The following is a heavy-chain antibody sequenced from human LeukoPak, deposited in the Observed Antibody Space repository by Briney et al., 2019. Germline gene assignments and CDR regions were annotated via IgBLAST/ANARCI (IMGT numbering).Heavy chain of an antibody. J-gene: IGHJ6*02. Sequence: GGSLRLSCAASGFTFSSYWVSWVRQAPGKGLEWVANIKQDGSEKYYVDSVKGRFTISRDNARNSLYLQMNSLRAEDTAVYYCARAFGDYVWGSYRYYGMDVWGQGTTVTVSS. V-gene: IGHV3-7*01. CDR2: IKQDGSEK. CDR3: ARAFGDYVWGSYRYYGMDV. D-gene: IGHD3-16*02. CDR1: GFTFSSYW.